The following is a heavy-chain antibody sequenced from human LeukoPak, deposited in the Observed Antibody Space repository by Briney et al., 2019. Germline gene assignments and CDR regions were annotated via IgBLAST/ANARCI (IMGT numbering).Heavy chain of an antibody. D-gene: IGHD1-1*01. CDR1: GFTFCDYA. CDR2: IRSKAYGETA. J-gene: IGHJ4*02. Sequence: GGSLRLSCTASGFTFCDYAMSWIRQAPGKGLEWVGFIRSKAYGETADYAASVKGRFTISRDDSKAIAYPQMNSLKTEDTAVYHCTRDRGAYNLYDYWGQGTLVTVSS. V-gene: IGHV3-49*03. CDR3: TRDRGAYNLYDY.